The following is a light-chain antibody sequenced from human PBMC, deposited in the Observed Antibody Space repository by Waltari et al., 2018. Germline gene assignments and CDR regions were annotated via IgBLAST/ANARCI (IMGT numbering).Light chain of an antibody. CDR2: NVT. CDR1: SSDVGCYTY. Sequence: HSALTQPASVSGSPGQSITISCTGTSSDVGCYTYVSWYQRDTCKAPKLMIYNVTVRPSGVSNRFSGSKSGNTASLIISGLQAEDEADYVCSSYTRSSALVFGGGTKLTVL. V-gene: IGLV2-14*03. CDR3: SSYTRSSALV. J-gene: IGLJ2*01.